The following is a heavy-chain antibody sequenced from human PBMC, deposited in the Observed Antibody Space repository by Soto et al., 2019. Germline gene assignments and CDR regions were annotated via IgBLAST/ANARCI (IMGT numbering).Heavy chain of an antibody. J-gene: IGHJ5*02. CDR1: GYTFTSYD. V-gene: IGHV1-8*01. CDR2: MNPNSGNT. Sequence: ASVKVSCKASGYTFTSYDINWVRQATGQGLEWMGWMNPNSGNTGYAQKFQGRVTMTRNTSISTAYMELSSLRSEDTAVYYCARGFYGITIFGVVIPWFDPWGQGTLVTVS. CDR3: ARGFYGITIFGVVIPWFDP. D-gene: IGHD3-3*01.